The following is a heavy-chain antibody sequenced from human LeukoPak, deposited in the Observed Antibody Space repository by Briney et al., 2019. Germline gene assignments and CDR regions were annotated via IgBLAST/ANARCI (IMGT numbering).Heavy chain of an antibody. CDR3: VKDLGISVSTAPGFDY. V-gene: IGHV3-64D*06. CDR1: GFTFSSYA. CDR2: ISSNGGST. Sequence: PGGSLRLSCSASGFTFSSYAMHWVRQAPGKGREYVSAISSNGGSTYYADSVKGRFTITRDNSKNTLYLQMSSLRAEDSAVYYCVKDLGISVSTAPGFDYWGQGTLVTVSS. D-gene: IGHD5/OR15-5a*01. J-gene: IGHJ4*02.